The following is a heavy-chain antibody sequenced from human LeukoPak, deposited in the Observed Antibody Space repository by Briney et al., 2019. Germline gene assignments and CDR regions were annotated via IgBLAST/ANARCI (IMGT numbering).Heavy chain of an antibody. D-gene: IGHD3-10*01. Sequence: GGSLRLSCAASGFTFSNHWMTWVRQAPGEGMEWVANMNQDGSLKFHVDSMKHVFTIFRDNSKNSLYLQMSRLRAEDTAVYYCARGDYFGSGTSFIDAFDIWGQGTMVTVS. CDR2: MNQDGSLK. CDR3: ARGDYFGSGTSFIDAFDI. V-gene: IGHV3-7*01. CDR1: GFTFSNHW. J-gene: IGHJ3*02.